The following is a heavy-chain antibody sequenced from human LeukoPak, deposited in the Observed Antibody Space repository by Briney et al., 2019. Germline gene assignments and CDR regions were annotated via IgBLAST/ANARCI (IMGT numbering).Heavy chain of an antibody. Sequence: GGSLRLSCAASGFKFNSYEMNWVRQAPGKGLEWVSFISSGGSTISYADSVKGRFTTSRDNAKNFLYLQMNNVRAEDTSIYYCARGGYSSSWHIDYFQSYPMDVWGQGTTVTV. CDR3: ARGGYSSSWHIDYFQSYPMDV. D-gene: IGHD6-13*01. CDR1: GFKFNSYE. J-gene: IGHJ6*02. CDR2: ISSGGSTI. V-gene: IGHV3-48*03.